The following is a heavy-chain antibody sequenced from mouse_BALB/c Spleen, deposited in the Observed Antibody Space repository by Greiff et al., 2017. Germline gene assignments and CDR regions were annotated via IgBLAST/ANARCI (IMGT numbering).Heavy chain of an antibody. CDR1: GYTFSSYW. CDR2: ILPGSGST. J-gene: IGHJ4*01. CDR3: ARKTMIYYYAMDY. D-gene: IGHD2-4*01. Sequence: VQLQQSGAELMKPGASVKISCKATGYTFSSYWIEWVKQRPGHGLEWIGEILPGSGSTNYNEKFKGKAPFTADTSSNTAYMQLSSLTSEDSAVYYCARKTMIYYYAMDYWGQGTSVTVSS. V-gene: IGHV1-9*01.